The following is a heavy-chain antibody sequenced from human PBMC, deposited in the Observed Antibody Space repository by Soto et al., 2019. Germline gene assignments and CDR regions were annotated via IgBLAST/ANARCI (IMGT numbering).Heavy chain of an antibody. D-gene: IGHD3-16*01. V-gene: IGHV4-4*02. CDR2: ISHSGST. Sequence: QVQLQESGPGLVKPSGTLSLTCAVSGGSISSSNWWSWVRQPPGKGLEWIGEISHSGSTNYNPSLKSRVTKSVDKAKNQFSLKLSTVTAADTAVYYCASITFGGVLVGYWGQGTLVTVSS. CDR1: GGSISSSNW. CDR3: ASITFGGVLVGY. J-gene: IGHJ4*02.